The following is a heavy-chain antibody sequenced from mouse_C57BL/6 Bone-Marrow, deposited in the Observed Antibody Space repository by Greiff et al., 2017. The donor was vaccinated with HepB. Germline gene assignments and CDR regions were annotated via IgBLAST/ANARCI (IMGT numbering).Heavy chain of an antibody. CDR1: GYTFTSYW. V-gene: IGHV1-53*01. D-gene: IGHD2-2*01. CDR3: ARWGVTRSEFAY. J-gene: IGHJ3*01. CDR2: INPSNGGT. Sequence: QVHVKQPGTELVKPGASVKLSCKASGYTFTSYWMHWVKQRPGQGLEWIGNINPSNGGTNYNEKFKSKATLTVDKSSSTAYMQLSSLTSEDSAVYYCARWGVTRSEFAYWGQGTLVTVSA.